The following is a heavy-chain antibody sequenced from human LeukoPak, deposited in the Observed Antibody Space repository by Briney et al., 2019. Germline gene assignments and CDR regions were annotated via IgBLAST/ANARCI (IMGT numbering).Heavy chain of an antibody. CDR1: GGSISSGSYY. V-gene: IGHV4-61*02. D-gene: IGHD3-22*01. CDR2: IYTSGST. CDR3: ASGLSDSSGYYGLDY. Sequence: SSETLSLTCTVSGGSISSGSYYWSWIRQPAGKGLEWIGRIYTSGSTNYNLSLKSRVTISVDTSKNQFSLKLSSVTAADTAVYYCASGLSDSSGYYGLDYWGQGTLVTVSS. J-gene: IGHJ4*02.